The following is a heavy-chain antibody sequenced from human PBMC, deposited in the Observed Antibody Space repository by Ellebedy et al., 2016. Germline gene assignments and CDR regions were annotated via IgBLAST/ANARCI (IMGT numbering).Heavy chain of an antibody. Sequence: GGSLRLXXAVSGFTLSSYWLTWVRQAPGKGLEWVANIKEDGSETYYVDSMKGRFTISRDNAKNFLYLQMNSLRAEDTAVYYCARNRVKLDYWGQGTLVTVSS. CDR3: ARNRVKLDY. J-gene: IGHJ4*02. D-gene: IGHD3-16*02. V-gene: IGHV3-7*03. CDR2: IKEDGSET. CDR1: GFTLSSYW.